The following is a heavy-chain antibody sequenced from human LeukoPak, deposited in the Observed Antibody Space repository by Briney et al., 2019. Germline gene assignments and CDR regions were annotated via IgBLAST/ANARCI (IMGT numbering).Heavy chain of an antibody. CDR2: ISYDGSNK. V-gene: IGHV3-30*18. J-gene: IGHJ4*02. CDR3: AKDSGGWPVGY. Sequence: GGSLRLSCAASGFTFSSYGMHWVRQAPGKGLEWVAVISYDGSNKYYADSVKGRFTISRDNSKNTLYLQMNSLRAEGTAVYYCAKDSGGWPVGYWGQGTLVTVSS. D-gene: IGHD6-19*01. CDR1: GFTFSSYG.